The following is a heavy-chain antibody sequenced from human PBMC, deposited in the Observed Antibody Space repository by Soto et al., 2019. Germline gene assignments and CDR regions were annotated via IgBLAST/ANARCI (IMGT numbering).Heavy chain of an antibody. D-gene: IGHD5-18*01. CDR1: GGSFSGYY. CDR3: ARGLGIYSYGYVY. Sequence: QVQLQQWGAGLLKPSETLSLTCAVYGGSFSGYYWRWLRQPPGKGLEWIGEINHSGSTNYNPSLKSRVTISVDTSKNQFSLKLSSVTAADTAVYYCARGLGIYSYGYVYWGQGTLVTVSS. V-gene: IGHV4-34*01. CDR2: INHSGST. J-gene: IGHJ4*02.